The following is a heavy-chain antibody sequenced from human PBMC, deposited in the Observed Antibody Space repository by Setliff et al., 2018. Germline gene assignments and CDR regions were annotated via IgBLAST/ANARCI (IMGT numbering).Heavy chain of an antibody. CDR1: GGTFSSYA. CDR3: ARDCRDIVVVPAAMSNDYYYYYYMDV. CDR2: IIPIFGTA. Sequence: SVKVSCKASGGTFSSYAISWVRQAPGQGLEWMGRIIPIFGTANYAQKFQGRVTITADKSTSTAYMELSSLRSEDTAVYYCARDCRDIVVVPAAMSNDYYYYYYMDVWG. V-gene: IGHV1-69*06. D-gene: IGHD2-2*01. J-gene: IGHJ6*03.